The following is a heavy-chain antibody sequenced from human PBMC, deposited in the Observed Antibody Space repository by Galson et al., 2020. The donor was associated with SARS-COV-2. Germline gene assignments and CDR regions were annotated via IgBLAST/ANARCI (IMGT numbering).Heavy chain of an antibody. Sequence: GGSLRLSCAASGFTFSSYAMHWVRQAPGKGLEWVAVISYDGSNKYYADSVKGRFTISRDNSKNTLYLQMNSLRAEDTAVYYCARDSSGWYYFDYWGQGTLVTVSS. V-gene: IGHV3-30*04. CDR3: ARDSSGWYYFDY. D-gene: IGHD6-19*01. J-gene: IGHJ4*02. CDR1: GFTFSSYA. CDR2: ISYDGSNK.